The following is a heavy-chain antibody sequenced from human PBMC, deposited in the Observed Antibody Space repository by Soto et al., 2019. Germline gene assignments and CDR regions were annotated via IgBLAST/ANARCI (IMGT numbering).Heavy chain of an antibody. CDR3: ARESCIAARPHCYYYGMDV. CDR2: IIPIFGTA. D-gene: IGHD6-6*01. J-gene: IGHJ6*02. V-gene: IGHV1-69*01. Sequence: QVQLVQSGAEVKKPGSSVKVSCKASGGTFSSYAISWVRQAPGQGLEWMGGIIPIFGTANYAQKFQGRVTITADESTSTAYMELSSLRSEDTAVYYCARESCIAARPHCYYYGMDVWGQGTTVTVSS. CDR1: GGTFSSYA.